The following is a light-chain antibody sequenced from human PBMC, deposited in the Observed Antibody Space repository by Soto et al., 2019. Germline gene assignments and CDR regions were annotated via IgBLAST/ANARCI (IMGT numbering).Light chain of an antibody. CDR2: DVS. Sequence: QSVLTQPASVSGSPGQSITISCTGTSSDVGGYNYVSWYQQHPGKAPKLMIYDVSNRPSGVSNRFSGSKSGNTASLTISGLQAEDEADYYCSSYTSSSTLEGVHVVFGGGTKPTVL. J-gene: IGLJ2*01. CDR3: SSYTSSSTLEGVHVV. CDR1: SSDVGGYNY. V-gene: IGLV2-14*01.